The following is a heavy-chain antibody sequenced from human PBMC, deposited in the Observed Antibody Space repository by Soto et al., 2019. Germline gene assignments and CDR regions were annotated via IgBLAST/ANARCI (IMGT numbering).Heavy chain of an antibody. CDR1: GYTFTSYD. V-gene: IGHV1-8*01. Sequence: QVQLVQSGAEVKKPGASVKVSCKASGYTFTSYDINWVRQATGQGLEWMGWMNPNSGNTGYAQKFQGRVTMXXNXSXXTAYMELSSLRSEDTAVYYCARGYYDSSGYRLYDYWGQGTLVTVSS. CDR2: MNPNSGNT. J-gene: IGHJ4*02. D-gene: IGHD3-22*01. CDR3: ARGYYDSSGYRLYDY.